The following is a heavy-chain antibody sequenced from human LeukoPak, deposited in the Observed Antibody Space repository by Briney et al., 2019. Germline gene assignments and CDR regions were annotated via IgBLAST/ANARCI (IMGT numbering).Heavy chain of an antibody. V-gene: IGHV3-20*04. CDR3: ARAPITSPFYFDY. J-gene: IGHJ4*02. CDR1: GFTFDEHG. CDR2: INWSGGST. Sequence: GGSLRLSCTASGFTFDEHGMSWVRQVPGKGLEWVSGINWSGGSTGYADPLRGRFTISRDNAKNSLYLQMDSLRAEDTALYYCARAPITSPFYFDYWGQGTLVTVSS. D-gene: IGHD2-2*01.